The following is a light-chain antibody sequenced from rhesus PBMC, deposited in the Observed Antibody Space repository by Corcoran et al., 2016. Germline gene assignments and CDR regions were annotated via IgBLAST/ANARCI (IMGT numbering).Light chain of an antibody. V-gene: IGKV4-1*01. CDR3: QQYYSTPLT. J-gene: IGKJ4*01. CDR2: WAS. CDR1: QSLLYSSNNKNY. Sequence: DIVMTQSPDSLAVSLGERVTINCKSSQSLLYSSNNKNYLAWYQQKPGQAPQLLIYWASTRESGVPKRCSGRGSGTDFTLTISGLQAEDVAVYYCQQYYSTPLTFGGGTKVEIK.